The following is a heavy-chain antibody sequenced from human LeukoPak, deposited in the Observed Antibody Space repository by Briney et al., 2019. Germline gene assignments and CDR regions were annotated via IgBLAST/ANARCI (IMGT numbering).Heavy chain of an antibody. D-gene: IGHD4-17*01. CDR2: IYHSGST. CDR3: ARDDYGARQADAFDI. CDR1: GYSISTGYY. Sequence: PSETLSLTCTVSGYSISTGYYWDWIRQPPGEGPEWIGSIYHSGSTNYNPSLKSRVTISVDKSKNQFSLKLSSVTAADTAVYYCARDDYGARQADAFDIWGQGTMVTVSS. J-gene: IGHJ3*02. V-gene: IGHV4-38-2*02.